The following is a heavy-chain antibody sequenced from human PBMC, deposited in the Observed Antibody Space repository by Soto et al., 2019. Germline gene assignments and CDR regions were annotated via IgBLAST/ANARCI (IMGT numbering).Heavy chain of an antibody. D-gene: IGHD3-10*01. CDR1: GITFVTYA. J-gene: IGHJ2*01. V-gene: IGHV3-30-3*01. Sequence: GVSLRLSCAASGITFVTYAMHWVRRAPGKGLAWVAVISYDGNYKYYADSVQGRVTISRDNSKNTLYLQMNSLRAEDTAVYYCARAPDYGSGTSRRYWYLDRWGSGTLVTVSS. CDR2: ISYDGNYK. CDR3: ARAPDYGSGTSRRYWYLDR.